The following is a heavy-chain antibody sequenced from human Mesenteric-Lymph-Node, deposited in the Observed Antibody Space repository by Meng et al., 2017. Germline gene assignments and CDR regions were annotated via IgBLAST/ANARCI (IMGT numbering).Heavy chain of an antibody. CDR1: GITFNTHA. D-gene: IGHD3-22*01. V-gene: IGHV3-23*01. J-gene: IGHJ5*02. CDR3: AKDEDSSAWVSWFAP. CDR2: ISASGGST. Sequence: GESLKISCAASGITFNTHAMSWVRQAQGKGLEWVSTISASGGSTYYADSVKGRFSISRDKSKNTLYLQMSSLRAEDTAMYYCAKDEDSSAWVSWFAPWGQGTLVTVSS.